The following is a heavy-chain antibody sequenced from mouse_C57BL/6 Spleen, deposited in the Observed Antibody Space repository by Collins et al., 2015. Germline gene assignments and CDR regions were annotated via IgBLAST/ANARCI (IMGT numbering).Heavy chain of an antibody. J-gene: IGHJ1*03. CDR2: ISYDGSS. V-gene: IGHV3-6*01. CDR1: LLHHQWLY. Sequence: DVQLQESGPGLVKPSHVSVPHLLCHWLLHHQWLYWNWIRQFPGNKLEWMGYISYDGSSNYNPSLKNRFSITRDTSENQFFLKLNSVTTEDTATYYCAREYFDVWGTGTTVTVSS. CDR3: AREYFDV.